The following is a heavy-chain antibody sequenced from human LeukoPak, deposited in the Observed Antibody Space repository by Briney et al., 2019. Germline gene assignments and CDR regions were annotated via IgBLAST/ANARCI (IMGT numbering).Heavy chain of an antibody. CDR3: ARDRHYYDSSGYYYGLFDY. CDR1: GGSFSGYY. CDR2: INHSGST. Sequence: SETLSLTCAVYGGSFSGYYWSWIRQPPGKGLEWIGEINHSGSTNYNPSLKSRVTISVDTSKNQFSLKLSSVTAADTAVYYCARDRHYYDSSGYYYGLFDYWGQGTLVTVSS. J-gene: IGHJ4*02. V-gene: IGHV4-34*01. D-gene: IGHD3-22*01.